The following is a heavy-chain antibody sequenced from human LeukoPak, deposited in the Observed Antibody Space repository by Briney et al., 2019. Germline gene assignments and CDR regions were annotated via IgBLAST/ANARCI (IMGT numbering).Heavy chain of an antibody. CDR3: ARLSRSGWYWHYFDY. CDR2: IIPIFGTA. V-gene: IGHV1-69*05. CDR1: GGTFSSYA. D-gene: IGHD6-19*01. J-gene: IGHJ4*02. Sequence: ASVKVSCKASGGTFSSYAISWVRQAPGQGLEWMGGIIPIFGTANYAQKFQGRVTITTDESTTTAYMELSSLRSEDTAVYYCARLSRSGWYWHYFDYWGQGTLVTVSS.